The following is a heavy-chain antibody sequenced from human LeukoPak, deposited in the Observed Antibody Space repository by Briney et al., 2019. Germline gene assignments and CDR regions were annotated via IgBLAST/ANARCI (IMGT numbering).Heavy chain of an antibody. CDR3: VRDGDDFNFDY. D-gene: IGHD5-24*01. V-gene: IGHV3-30*07. CDR2: ISSGGTYE. Sequence: GGSLRLSCAASGFTFSNYAMHWVRQAPGKGLEWVSLISSGGTYEYYADSVKGRFTISRDNSKNTLYLQLNSLRAEDTAVYFCVRDGDDFNFDYWGQGSLVTVSS. CDR1: GFTFSNYA. J-gene: IGHJ4*02.